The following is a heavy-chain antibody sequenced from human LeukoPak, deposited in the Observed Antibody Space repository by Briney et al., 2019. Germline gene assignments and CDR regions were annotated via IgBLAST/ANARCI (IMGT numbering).Heavy chain of an antibody. CDR1: GFKFRDFD. J-gene: IGHJ4*02. CDR3: AKDSLRERIVGSTTRGVNGY. D-gene: IGHD1-26*01. Sequence: PGGSLRLSCKTSGFKFRDFDMDWVRQAPGKGLEWVSSISSSSSYIYYADSVKGRFTISRDNAKNSLYLQMNSLRAEDTAVYYCAKDSLRERIVGSTTRGVNGYWGQGTLVTVSS. CDR2: ISSSSSYI. V-gene: IGHV3-21*01.